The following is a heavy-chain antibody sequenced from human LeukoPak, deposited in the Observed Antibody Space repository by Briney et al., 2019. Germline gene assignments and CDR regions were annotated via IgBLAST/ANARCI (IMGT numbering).Heavy chain of an antibody. Sequence: GRSLRLSCAASGFTFSSYGMHWVRQAPGKGLEWVAVIWYDGSNKCYADSVKGRFTISRDNSKNTLYLQMNSLRAEDTAVYYCARAGTTVILDYWGQGTLVTVSS. CDR2: IWYDGSNK. CDR3: ARAGTTVILDY. J-gene: IGHJ4*02. CDR1: GFTFSSYG. V-gene: IGHV3-33*01. D-gene: IGHD4-17*01.